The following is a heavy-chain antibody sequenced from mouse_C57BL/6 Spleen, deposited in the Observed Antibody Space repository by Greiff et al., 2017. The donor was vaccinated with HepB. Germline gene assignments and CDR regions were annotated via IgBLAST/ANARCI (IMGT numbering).Heavy chain of an antibody. Sequence: QVQLQQPGAELVRPGTSVKLSCKASGYTFTSYWMHWVKQRPGQGLEWIGVIDPSDSYTNYNQKFKGKATLTVDTSSSTAYMQLSSLTSEDSAVYYCARTLLLRGGFAYWGQGTLVTVSA. CDR3: ARTLLLRGGFAY. CDR1: GYTFTSYW. D-gene: IGHD1-1*01. CDR2: IDPSDSYT. V-gene: IGHV1-59*01. J-gene: IGHJ3*01.